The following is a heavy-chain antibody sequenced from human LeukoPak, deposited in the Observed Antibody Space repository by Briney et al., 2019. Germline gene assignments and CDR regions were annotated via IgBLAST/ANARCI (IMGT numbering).Heavy chain of an antibody. Sequence: SSETLSLTCSVSGGSTSSSDYWWGFIHQPPGKGLEWIGSVYYSGTTHYNPSLKSRVTISIDTSKNQFSLKLTSLTAADTALYYCARQVGTGRWSFDYWGQGSLVTVSS. J-gene: IGHJ4*02. V-gene: IGHV4-39*01. D-gene: IGHD4-23*01. CDR2: VYYSGTT. CDR1: GGSTSSSDYW. CDR3: ARQVGTGRWSFDY.